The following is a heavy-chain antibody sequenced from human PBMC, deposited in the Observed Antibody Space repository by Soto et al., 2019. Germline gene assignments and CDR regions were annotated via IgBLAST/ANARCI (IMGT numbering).Heavy chain of an antibody. CDR3: ARVPNYCSSTSCTNWFDP. CDR2: IYPGDSDT. D-gene: IGHD2-2*01. CDR1: GYSFTSYW. V-gene: IGHV5-51*01. J-gene: IGHJ5*02. Sequence: PGESLKISCKGSGYSFTSYWIGWVRQMPGKGLEWMGIIYPGDSDTRYSPSFQGQVTISADKSISTAYLQWSSLKASDTAMYYCARVPNYCSSTSCTNWFDPRGQGTLVTVSS.